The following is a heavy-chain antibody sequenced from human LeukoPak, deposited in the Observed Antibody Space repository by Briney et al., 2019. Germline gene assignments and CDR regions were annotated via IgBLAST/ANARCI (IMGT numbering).Heavy chain of an antibody. D-gene: IGHD3-9*01. CDR2: ISGSGGST. V-gene: IGHV3-23*01. CDR1: GFTVSSNY. Sequence: PGGSLRLSCAASGFTVSSNYMSWVRQAPGKGLEWVSAISGSGGSTYYADSVKGRFTISRDNSKNTLYLQMNSLRAEDTAVYYCAKDRLPLGGNPYYDILTDGEDWGGWGQGTLVTVSS. CDR3: AKDRLPLGGNPYYDILTDGEDWGG. J-gene: IGHJ4*02.